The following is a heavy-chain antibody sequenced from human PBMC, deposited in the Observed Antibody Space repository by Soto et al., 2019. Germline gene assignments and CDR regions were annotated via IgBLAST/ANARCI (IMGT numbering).Heavy chain of an antibody. D-gene: IGHD1-1*01. CDR2: IIPIFGTA. J-gene: IGHJ5*02. V-gene: IGHV1-69*13. Sequence: VASVKVSCKASGGTFSSYAISWVRQAPGQGLEWMGGIIPIFGTANYAQKFQGRVTITADESTSTAYMELSSLRSEDTAVYYCARDPERSNWFDPWGQGTLVTVSS. CDR3: ARDPERSNWFDP. CDR1: GGTFSSYA.